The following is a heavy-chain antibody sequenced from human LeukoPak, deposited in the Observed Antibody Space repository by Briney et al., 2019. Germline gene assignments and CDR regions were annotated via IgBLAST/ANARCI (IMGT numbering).Heavy chain of an antibody. J-gene: IGHJ4*02. CDR3: ARDDYGGNSFDY. D-gene: IGHD4-23*01. V-gene: IGHV3-21*01. Sequence: PGGSLRLSCAASGFTFSSYSMNWVRQAPGKGLEWVSSISSSSSYIYYADSVKGRFTISRDNAKNSLYLQMNSPRAEDTAVYYCARDDYGGNSFDYWGQGTLVTVSS. CDR2: ISSSSSYI. CDR1: GFTFSSYS.